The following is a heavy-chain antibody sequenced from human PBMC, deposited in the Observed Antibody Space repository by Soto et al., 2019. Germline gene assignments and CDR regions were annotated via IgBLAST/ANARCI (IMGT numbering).Heavy chain of an antibody. CDR3: ARPYSSGSYLPSDAFDI. CDR2: IYYSGST. CDR1: GGSISSSSYY. Sequence: QLQLQESGPGLVKPSETLSLTCTVSGGSISSSSYYWGWIRQPPGKGLEWIGSIYYSGSTYYNPSLKSRVTISVDTSKNQFSLKLSSVTAADTAVYYCARPYSSGSYLPSDAFDIWGQGTMVTVSS. D-gene: IGHD1-26*01. V-gene: IGHV4-39*01. J-gene: IGHJ3*02.